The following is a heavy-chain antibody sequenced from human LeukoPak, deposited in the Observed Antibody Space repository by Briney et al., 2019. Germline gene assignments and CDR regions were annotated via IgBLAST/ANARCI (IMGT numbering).Heavy chain of an antibody. CDR3: ARALIAARPDSLFDY. D-gene: IGHD6-6*01. J-gene: IGHJ4*02. CDR1: GFTFSSYA. V-gene: IGHV3-64*01. Sequence: PGGSLRLSCAASGFTFSSYAMHWVRQAPGKGLEYVSPISDNGGSTFYANSVKGRFTISRDNSKNTLYLQMGSLRPEDMAVYYCARALIAARPDSLFDYWGQGTLVTVSS. CDR2: ISDNGGST.